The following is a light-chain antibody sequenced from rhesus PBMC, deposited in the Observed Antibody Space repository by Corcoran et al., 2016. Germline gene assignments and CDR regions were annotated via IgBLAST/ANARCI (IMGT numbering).Light chain of an antibody. CDR3: QQYRSRPLT. J-gene: IGKJ3*01. V-gene: IGKV1-22*01. CDR2: KAS. CDR1: QSVGST. Sequence: DIQMTQSPSSLSASLGDTVTISCRASQSVGSTSAWYQQRPGKAPKPLIYKASNLETGVPSRFSGTGAGTEFTLTISSLQSDDFATYYCQQYRSRPLTFGPGTKLDIK.